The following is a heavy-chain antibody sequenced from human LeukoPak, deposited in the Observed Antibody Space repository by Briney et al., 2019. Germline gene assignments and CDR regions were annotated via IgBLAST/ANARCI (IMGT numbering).Heavy chain of an antibody. J-gene: IGHJ4*02. CDR2: VSSSSRTK. D-gene: IGHD6-6*01. Sequence: GGSLRLSCTGSGGAFSSSSFNWVRQTPGKGLEWISYVSSSSRTKYYAASIKGRFTISRNNANNSLFLQMNDLSADDTALYYCASQSSSSSTRAPDFWGPGTLVTVSS. V-gene: IGHV3-48*01. CDR1: GGAFSSSS. CDR3: ASQSSSSSTRAPDF.